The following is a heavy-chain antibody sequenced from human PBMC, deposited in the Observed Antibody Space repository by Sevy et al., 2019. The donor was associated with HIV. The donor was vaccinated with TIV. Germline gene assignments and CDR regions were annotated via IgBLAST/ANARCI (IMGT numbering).Heavy chain of an antibody. CDR2: IIPIFGTA. J-gene: IGHJ6*03. Sequence: ASVKVSCKASGGTFSSYAISWVRQAPGQGLEWMGGIIPIFGTANYAQKFQGRVTITADESTGTSYMELSSLRSEDTAVYYCARGEGSSSWPFDYYYYMDVWGKGTTVTVSS. CDR1: GGTFSSYA. V-gene: IGHV1-69*13. CDR3: ARGEGSSSWPFDYYYYMDV. D-gene: IGHD6-13*01.